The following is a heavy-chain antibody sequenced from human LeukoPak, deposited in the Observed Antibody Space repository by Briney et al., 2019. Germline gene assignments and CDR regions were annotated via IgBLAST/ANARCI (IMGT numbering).Heavy chain of an antibody. Sequence: GGSLRLSCAASGFTFSKYGINWVRQAPGKGLEWVAIIWYDGSNKYFAESVMGRFTISKDNSKNTVYLQMNSLRVEDTAVYHCARAGIENALDYWGQGTQVTVSS. CDR2: IWYDGSNK. J-gene: IGHJ4*02. D-gene: IGHD5-24*01. CDR1: GFTFSKYG. V-gene: IGHV3-33*01. CDR3: ARAGIENALDY.